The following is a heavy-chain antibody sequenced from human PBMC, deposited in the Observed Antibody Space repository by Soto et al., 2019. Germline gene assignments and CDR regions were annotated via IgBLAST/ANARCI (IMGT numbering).Heavy chain of an antibody. CDR1: GGTFSSYA. D-gene: IGHD2-15*01. J-gene: IGHJ5*02. CDR2: IIPIFGTA. Sequence: QVQLVQSGAEVKKPGSSVKVSCKASGGTFSSYAISWVRQAPGQGLEWMGGIIPIFGTANYAKKFQGRVTMTADESTSTAYMELSSLRSEDTAVYYCARDLGGVLAATRFGWFDPWGQGTLVTVSS. V-gene: IGHV1-69*12. CDR3: ARDLGGVLAATRFGWFDP.